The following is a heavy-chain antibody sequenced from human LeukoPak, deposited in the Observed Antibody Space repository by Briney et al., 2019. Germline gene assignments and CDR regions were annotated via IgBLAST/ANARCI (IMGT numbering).Heavy chain of an antibody. J-gene: IGHJ4*02. CDR2: IIPIFGTA. CDR1: GGTFISYA. D-gene: IGHD3-9*01. V-gene: IGHV1-69*05. Sequence: SVKVSCKASGGTFISYAISWVGQAPGQGLEWMGGIIPIFGTANYAQKFQGRVAITTDESTSTAYMELSSLRSEDTAVYYCARAEILTGYYPRYYFDYWGQGTLVTVSS. CDR3: ARAEILTGYYPRYYFDY.